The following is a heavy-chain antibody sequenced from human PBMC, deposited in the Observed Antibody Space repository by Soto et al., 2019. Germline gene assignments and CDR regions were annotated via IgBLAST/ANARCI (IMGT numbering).Heavy chain of an antibody. CDR3: ARAYHLVPKF. CDR1: GYTFTHFD. V-gene: IGHV1-8*01. D-gene: IGHD2-15*01. CDR2: MNPDSGNS. Sequence: QVHLVQSGAEVRKPGASVRVSCKTSGYTFTHFDIHWVRQATGQGLEWVGWMNPDSGNSGFTQRFQGRVSMTRNASMSTAYMEIHSLTSADTAIYYCARAYHLVPKFWGHGTLVTVFS. J-gene: IGHJ4*01.